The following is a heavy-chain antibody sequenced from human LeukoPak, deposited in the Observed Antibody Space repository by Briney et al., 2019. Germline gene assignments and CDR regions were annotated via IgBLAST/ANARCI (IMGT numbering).Heavy chain of an antibody. J-gene: IGHJ5*02. CDR1: GFTFSSYA. CDR3: ANPPVKFGFDP. Sequence: GGSLRLSCAASGFTFSSYAMSWVRQALGKALEWVSAISGSGGSTYYADSVKGRFTISRDNSKNTLYLQMNSLRAEDTAVYYCANPPVKFGFDPWGQGTLVPVSS. CDR2: ISGSGGST. V-gene: IGHV3-23*01.